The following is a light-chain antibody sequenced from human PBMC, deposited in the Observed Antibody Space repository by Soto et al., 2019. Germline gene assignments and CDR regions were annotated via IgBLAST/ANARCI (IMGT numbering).Light chain of an antibody. J-gene: IGKJ1*01. CDR2: SAS. Sequence: DIQLTPSPSFLSASVGDRVTITCRASQDISSYLAWYQQRPGKVPRFLTHSASTLQSGVPSRFSAPGSGTTFTLTISSLQPEDIATYYCQQLNRFPRTFGQWTKVEV. V-gene: IGKV1-9*01. CDR3: QQLNRFPRT. CDR1: QDISSY.